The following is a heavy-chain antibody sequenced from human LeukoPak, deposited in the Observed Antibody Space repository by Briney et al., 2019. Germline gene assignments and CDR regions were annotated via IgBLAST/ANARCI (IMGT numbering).Heavy chain of an antibody. CDR3: ARGSGGSYRVDYYYYGMDV. CDR2: INPNSGGT. V-gene: IGHV1-2*02. CDR1: GYTFTGYY. Sequence: ASVKVSCKASGYTFTGYYMHWVRQAPGQGLEWMGWINPNSGGTNYAQKFQGRVTMTRDTSISTAYMELSRLRSDDTAVYYCARGSGGSYRVDYYYYGMDVWGQGTTVTVSS. D-gene: IGHD1-26*01. J-gene: IGHJ6*02.